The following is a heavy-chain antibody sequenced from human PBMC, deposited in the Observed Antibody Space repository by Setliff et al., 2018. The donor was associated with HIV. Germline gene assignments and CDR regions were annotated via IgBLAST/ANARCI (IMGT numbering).Heavy chain of an antibody. CDR2: IDHRGRP. J-gene: IGHJ6*03. Sequence: PSETLSLTCGIYGGSFSDYYWSWIRQPPGKGLEWIGEIDHRGRPKYNPSLNSRVTMSVDTSKNQFSLRLRSVTAADTAVYYCARVSCSSWYSIPRYYYYSMDVWGKGTTVTVSS. CDR1: GGSFSDYY. D-gene: IGHD6-13*01. CDR3: ARVSCSSWYSIPRYYYYSMDV. V-gene: IGHV4-34*01.